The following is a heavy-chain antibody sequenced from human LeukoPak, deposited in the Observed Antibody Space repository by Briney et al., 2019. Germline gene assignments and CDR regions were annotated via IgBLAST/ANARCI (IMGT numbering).Heavy chain of an antibody. Sequence: SETLSLTCTVSGGSISSYYWSWIRQPAGEGLEWIGRIYTSGSTNYNPSLKSRVTMSVDTSKNQFSLKLSSVTAADTAVYYCARDTAMVTNDAFDIWGQGTMVTVSS. CDR2: IYTSGST. J-gene: IGHJ3*02. CDR1: GGSISSYY. V-gene: IGHV4-4*07. D-gene: IGHD5-18*01. CDR3: ARDTAMVTNDAFDI.